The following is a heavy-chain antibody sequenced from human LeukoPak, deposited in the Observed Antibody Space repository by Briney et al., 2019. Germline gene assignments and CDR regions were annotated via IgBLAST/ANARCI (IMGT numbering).Heavy chain of an antibody. D-gene: IGHD4-17*01. CDR2: IKQDGSEK. Sequence: GGSLRLPCAASGFTFSSYWMSWVRQAPGKGLEWVANIKQDGSEKYYVDSVKGRFTISRDNAKNSLYLQMNSLRAEDTAVYYCARDDSSDFGPFDYWGQGTLVTDSS. CDR1: GFTFSSYW. J-gene: IGHJ4*02. CDR3: ARDDSSDFGPFDY. V-gene: IGHV3-7*01.